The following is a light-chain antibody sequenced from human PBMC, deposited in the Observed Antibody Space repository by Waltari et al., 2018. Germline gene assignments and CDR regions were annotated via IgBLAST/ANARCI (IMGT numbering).Light chain of an antibody. CDR2: AAS. CDR3: LQDHGYPRT. J-gene: IGKJ2*01. V-gene: IGKV1-6*01. CDR1: QDIRNE. Sequence: AIQMTQSPSSLPASVGHRVTITCRASQDIRNELGWYQQRPGKAPSLLIYAASNLQGGVPSRFSGSGSGTDFTLTINSLQPEDFATYYCLQDHGYPRTFGQGTKLEIK.